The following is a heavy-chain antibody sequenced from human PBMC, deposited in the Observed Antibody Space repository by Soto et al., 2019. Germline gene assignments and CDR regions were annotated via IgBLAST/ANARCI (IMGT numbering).Heavy chain of an antibody. CDR2: INPNSGGT. V-gene: IGHV1-2*02. CDR3: ARDCHISPAYDYFDF. CDR1: GYTFTDYY. J-gene: IGHJ4*02. Sequence: QVQLVQSGAEVKKPGASVTVSCKASGYTFTDYYIHWVRQAPGQGLEWMGWINPNSGGTNYAQKFQGRVTMTRDTSINTAYMDLSTLRSDDTAVYYCARDCHISPAYDYFDFWGQGTLVTVSS. D-gene: IGHD3-9*01.